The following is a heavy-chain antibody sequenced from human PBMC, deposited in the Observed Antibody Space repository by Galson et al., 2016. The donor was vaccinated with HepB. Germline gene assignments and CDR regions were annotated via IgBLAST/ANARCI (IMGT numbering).Heavy chain of an antibody. D-gene: IGHD6-13*01. CDR1: GFSFRSHA. J-gene: IGHJ2*01. CDR3: ARGEGGYSSSWYGWYFDV. CDR2: ISHDGNNK. V-gene: IGHV3-30-3*01. Sequence: SLRLSCAASGFSFRSHAMHWVRQAPGRGLEWVAVISHDGNNKYYADSVKGRFTISRDNAKNSLYLEMNSLRDEDTAVYYCARGEGGYSSSWYGWYFDVWGRGTLVTVSS.